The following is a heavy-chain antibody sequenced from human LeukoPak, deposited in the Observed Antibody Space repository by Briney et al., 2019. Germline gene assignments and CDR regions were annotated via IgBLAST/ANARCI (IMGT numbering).Heavy chain of an antibody. J-gene: IGHJ4*02. D-gene: IGHD3-3*01. Sequence: GGSLRLSCAASGFTFDDYAMHWARQAPGKGLEWVSGISWNSGSIGYADSVKGRFTISRDNAKNSLYLQMNSLRAEDTALYYCAKGDYDFWSGYYFYWGQGTLVTVSS. CDR3: AKGDYDFWSGYYFY. CDR1: GFTFDDYA. CDR2: ISWNSGSI. V-gene: IGHV3-9*01.